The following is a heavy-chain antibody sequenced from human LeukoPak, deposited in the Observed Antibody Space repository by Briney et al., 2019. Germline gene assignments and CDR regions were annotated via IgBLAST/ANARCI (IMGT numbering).Heavy chain of an antibody. CDR1: GFTFSSYG. Sequence: GGSLRLSCAASGFTFSSYGMHWVRQAPGKGLEWVAVIWCDGSNKYYADSVKGRFTISRDNSKNTLYLQMNSLRAEDTAVYYCARDGVSRRLAKRDAFDIWGQGTMVTVSS. J-gene: IGHJ3*02. CDR2: IWCDGSNK. V-gene: IGHV3-33*01. CDR3: ARDGVSRRLAKRDAFDI. D-gene: IGHD6-19*01.